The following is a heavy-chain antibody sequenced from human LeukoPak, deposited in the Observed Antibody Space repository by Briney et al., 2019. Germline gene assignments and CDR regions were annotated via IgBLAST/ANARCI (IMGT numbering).Heavy chain of an antibody. CDR3: AGGAADAFDI. Sequence: PSETLSLTCTVSGGSISSGGYYWSWIRQHPGKGLESIGYIYYSGSTYYNPSLKSRVTISVDTSKNQFSLKLSSVTAADTAVYYCAGGAADAFDIWGQGTMVTVSS. D-gene: IGHD2-15*01. CDR2: IYYSGST. J-gene: IGHJ3*02. V-gene: IGHV4-31*03. CDR1: GGSISSGGYY.